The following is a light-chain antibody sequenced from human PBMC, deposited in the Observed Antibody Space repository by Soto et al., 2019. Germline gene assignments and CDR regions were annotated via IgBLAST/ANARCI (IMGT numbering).Light chain of an antibody. CDR1: TGAVTSGHY. CDR2: DTS. Sequence: QPVLTQEPSLTVAQGGTRTLTCGSSTGAVTSGHYPYWFQQKPGQAPRTLIYDTSNKHSWTPSRFSVSLLRGKSALTRSRAQPDDEAEYYWLLSYSGARLYVFGTGTKVTV. CDR3: LLSYSGARLYV. J-gene: IGLJ1*01. V-gene: IGLV7-46*01.